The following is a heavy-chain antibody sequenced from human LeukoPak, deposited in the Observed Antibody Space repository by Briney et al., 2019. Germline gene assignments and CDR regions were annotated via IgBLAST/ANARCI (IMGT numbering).Heavy chain of an antibody. V-gene: IGHV3-21*01. J-gene: IGHJ6*04. CDR2: ISGSGTDI. CDR3: ARDATMVEMRVYYNGMYV. Sequence: AGGSLRLSCAASGFTFSSHGMNWVRQAPGKGLEWVSYISGSGTDIHYADSVKGRFTISRDNARNSLYLQMNSLRAEDTAVYYCARDATMVEMRVYYNGMYVWGEGTTVTVSS. CDR1: GFTFSSHG. D-gene: IGHD4/OR15-4a*01.